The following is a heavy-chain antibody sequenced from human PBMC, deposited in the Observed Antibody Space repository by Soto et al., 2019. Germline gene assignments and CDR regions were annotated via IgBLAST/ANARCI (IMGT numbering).Heavy chain of an antibody. CDR2: LYANKNT. J-gene: IGHJ2*01. CDR3: ARDHPNWYFDL. CDR1: TASVNSYY. Sequence: SETLSLTCTVSTASVNSYYWSWIRQPAGKGLEWIGRLYANKNTDYNPSRRSRVTISVDTKRQFSLKLSSVTAADTAVYYCARDHPNWYFDLWGRGTPVTVSS. V-gene: IGHV4-4*07.